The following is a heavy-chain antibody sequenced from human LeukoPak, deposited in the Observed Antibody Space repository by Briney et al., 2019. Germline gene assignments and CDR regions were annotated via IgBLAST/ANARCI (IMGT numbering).Heavy chain of an antibody. V-gene: IGHV4-39*01. Sequence: PSETLSLTCTVSGGSISSYYWGWIRQPPGKGLEWIGSIYYSGSTYYNPSLKSRVTISVDTSKNQFSLKLSSVTAADTAVYYCAKTTVVPEGDWFDPWGQGTLVTVSS. CDR1: GGSISSYY. D-gene: IGHD4-23*01. J-gene: IGHJ5*02. CDR3: AKTTVVPEGDWFDP. CDR2: IYYSGST.